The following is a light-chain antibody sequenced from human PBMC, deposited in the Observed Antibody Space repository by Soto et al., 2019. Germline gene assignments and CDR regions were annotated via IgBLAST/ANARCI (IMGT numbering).Light chain of an antibody. Sequence: DIQMTQSPSTLSASVGDRVTITCRAGQSVDNWLAWYQRRPGKAPKLLIYVASTLEVGVPSRFSGSGSGTEFTLTINSLQPDDSATYYCQQYKTYSPTFGQGTKVEIK. CDR2: VAS. V-gene: IGKV1-5*03. CDR3: QQYKTYSPT. J-gene: IGKJ1*01. CDR1: QSVDNW.